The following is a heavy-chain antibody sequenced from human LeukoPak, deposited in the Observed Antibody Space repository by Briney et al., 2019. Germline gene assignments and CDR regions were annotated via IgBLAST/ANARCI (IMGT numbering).Heavy chain of an antibody. Sequence: SETQSLTCAVYGGSFSGYYWSWIRQPPGKGLEWIGEINHSGSTNYDPSLKNRVTISVDTSKNQFSLKLSSVTAADTAVYYCARGGDSSGYYLLEAFDIWGQPRMVTVSS. CDR1: GGSFSGYY. V-gene: IGHV4-34*01. CDR3: ARGGDSSGYYLLEAFDI. D-gene: IGHD3-22*01. CDR2: INHSGST. J-gene: IGHJ3*02.